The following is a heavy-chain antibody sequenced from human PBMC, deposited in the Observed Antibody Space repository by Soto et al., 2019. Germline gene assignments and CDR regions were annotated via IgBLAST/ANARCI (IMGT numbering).Heavy chain of an antibody. D-gene: IGHD3-22*01. CDR3: AKDGSPVVIPFDS. CDR1: GFTFSSYA. J-gene: IGHJ4*02. V-gene: IGHV3-23*01. CDR2: ISGSGGSI. Sequence: EVQLLESGGGLVQPGGSLRLSCAASGFTFSSYAMSWVRQAPGKGLEWVSVISGSGGSIDYADSVRGRFTISRDNSKNTLYLQINSLTAEDTAVYYCAKDGSPVVIPFDSWGQGTLVYVSS.